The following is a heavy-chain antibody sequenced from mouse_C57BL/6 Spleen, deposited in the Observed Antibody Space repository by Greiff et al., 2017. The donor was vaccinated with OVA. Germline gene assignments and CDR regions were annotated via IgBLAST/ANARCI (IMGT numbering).Heavy chain of an antibody. CDR2: IDPNSGGT. Sequence: QVQLKQPGAELVKPGASVKLSCKASGYTFTSYWMHWVKQRPGRGLEWIGRIDPNSGGTKYNEKFKSKATLTVDKPSSTAYMQLSSLTSEDSAVYYCARGDDYDYYAMDYWGQGTSVTVSS. CDR3: ARGDDYDYYAMDY. J-gene: IGHJ4*01. CDR1: GYTFTSYW. V-gene: IGHV1-72*01. D-gene: IGHD2-4*01.